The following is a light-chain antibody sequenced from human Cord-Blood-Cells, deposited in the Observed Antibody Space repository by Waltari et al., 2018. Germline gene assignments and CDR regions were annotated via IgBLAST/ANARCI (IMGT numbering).Light chain of an antibody. CDR3: SSYTSSSTLV. CDR2: EVS. J-gene: IGLJ2*01. Sequence: SALTQPASVSGSPGPSITIPCTGTSRDVRGHNYASWYQQHPGKAPKLMIYEVSNRPSGVSNRFSGSKSGNTASLTISGLQAEDEADYYCSSYTSSSTLVFGGGTKLTVL. V-gene: IGLV2-14*01. CDR1: SRDVRGHNY.